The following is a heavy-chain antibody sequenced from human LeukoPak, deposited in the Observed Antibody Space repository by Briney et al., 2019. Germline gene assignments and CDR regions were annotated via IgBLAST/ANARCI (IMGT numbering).Heavy chain of an antibody. CDR2: IYYTGST. D-gene: IGHD7-27*01. V-gene: IGHV4-59*02. J-gene: IGHJ4*02. CDR1: GGSVSDYY. Sequence: SETLSLTCTVSGGSVSDYYWSWIRQSPGKGLEWIGYIYYTGSTSYNPSLRSRGTMLADTSKNQFHLKLSSVTAADTAVYYCASRKLGKDYWGQGTLVTVSS. CDR3: ASRKLGKDY.